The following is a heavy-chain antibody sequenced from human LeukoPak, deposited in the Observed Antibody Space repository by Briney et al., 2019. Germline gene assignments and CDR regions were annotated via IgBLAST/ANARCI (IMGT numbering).Heavy chain of an antibody. CDR3: ARDQVTIFGVNYYVDV. CDR2: INPSCGST. D-gene: IGHD3-3*01. V-gene: IGHV1-46*01. Sequence: ASVEVSCKASGYTFTSYYMHWVRQAPGQGLEWIGIINPSCGSTSYAHKFQGRVTMTRDTATSTAYMELSSLGSEDTAVYYCARDQVTIFGVNYYVDVWGKGTTVTVSS. CDR1: GYTFTSYY. J-gene: IGHJ6*03.